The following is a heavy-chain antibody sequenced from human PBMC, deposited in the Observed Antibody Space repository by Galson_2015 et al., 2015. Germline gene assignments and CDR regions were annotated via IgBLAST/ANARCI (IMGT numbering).Heavy chain of an antibody. D-gene: IGHD3-16*01. J-gene: IGHJ4*02. Sequence: SLRLSCAASGFTFSSYWMHWVRQAPGKGLAWVSRINSDGSSTSYADSVKGRITISRDNAKNTLYLQMNSLRAEDTAVYYCAKSSGGSSCYYFDYWGQGTLVTVSS. V-gene: IGHV3-74*01. CDR1: GFTFSSYW. CDR3: AKSSGGSSCYYFDY. CDR2: INSDGSST.